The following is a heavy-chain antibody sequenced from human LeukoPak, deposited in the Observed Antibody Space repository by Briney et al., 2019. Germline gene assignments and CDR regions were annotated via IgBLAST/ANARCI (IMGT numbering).Heavy chain of an antibody. Sequence: GGPLTLSCAAPGFTFSNYGILGLRQAPAKGRHWVAVISYDGSNKYYADSVKGRCTISRDKSKNTAYLQMNSLRAEDTAVYYCAKEAGYSYGFDYWGQGTLVTVSS. D-gene: IGHD5-18*01. J-gene: IGHJ4*02. CDR1: GFTFSNYG. V-gene: IGHV3-30*18. CDR3: AKEAGYSYGFDY. CDR2: ISYDGSNK.